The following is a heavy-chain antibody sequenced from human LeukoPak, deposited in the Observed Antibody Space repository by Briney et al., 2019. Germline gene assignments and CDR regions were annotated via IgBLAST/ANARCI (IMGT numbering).Heavy chain of an antibody. V-gene: IGHV4-59*08. CDR1: GGSISSYY. J-gene: IGHJ4*02. D-gene: IGHD3-10*01. Sequence: SETLSLTCTVSGGSISSYYWSWIRQPPGKGLEWIGYIYYSGSTNYNPSLKSRVTISVDTSKNQFSLKLSSVTAADTAVYYCARHSGGYGSGSFTIDYWGQGTLVTVSS. CDR2: IYYSGST. CDR3: ARHSGGYGSGSFTIDY.